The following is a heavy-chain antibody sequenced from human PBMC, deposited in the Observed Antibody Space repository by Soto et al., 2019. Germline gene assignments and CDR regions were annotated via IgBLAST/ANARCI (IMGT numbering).Heavy chain of an antibody. CDR1: GFTFSNHW. CDR2: IKQDGSEK. D-gene: IGHD3-22*01. CDR3: ARDSSGYHGYFQH. Sequence: GGSLRLPCAASGFTFSNHWMSWVRQAPGKGLEWVANIKQDGSEKYYVDSVKGRLTVSRDNAKNSLYLQMNSLRAEDTAVYYCARDSSGYHGYFQHWGQGTLVTVSS. J-gene: IGHJ1*01. V-gene: IGHV3-7*05.